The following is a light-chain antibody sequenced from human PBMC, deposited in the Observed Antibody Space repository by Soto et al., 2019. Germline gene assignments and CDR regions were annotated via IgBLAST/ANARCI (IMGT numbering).Light chain of an antibody. CDR3: QQFNSYPYT. V-gene: IGKV1-5*03. CDR2: WAS. J-gene: IGKJ2*01. Sequence: DIQMTQSPSTLSASVGDRITITCRASQSISRGLAWYQQKPGEAPKLLIYWASSLESGVPSRFSGSGSGTEFTLTISSLQSDDFATYYCQQFNSYPYTFGQGTKLEIK. CDR1: QSISRG.